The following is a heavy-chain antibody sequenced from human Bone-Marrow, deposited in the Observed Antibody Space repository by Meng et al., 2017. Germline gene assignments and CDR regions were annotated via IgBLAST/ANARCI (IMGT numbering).Heavy chain of an antibody. D-gene: IGHD5-12*01. CDR3: ARGGIVATSSLDY. J-gene: IGHJ4*02. V-gene: IGHV6-1*01. Sequence: HVQLQPSRPVLVKPPPALSLSSALPGASVSSNSAAWNWIRQPPSRGLEWLGRTYYKSKWYNDYAVSVKSRITINPDTSKNQFSLQLNSVTPEDTAVYYCARGGIVATSSLDYWGQGTLVTVSS. CDR2: TYYKSKWYN. CDR1: GASVSSNSAA.